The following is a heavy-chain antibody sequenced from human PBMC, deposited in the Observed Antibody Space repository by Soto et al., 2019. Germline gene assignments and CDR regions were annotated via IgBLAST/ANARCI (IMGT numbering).Heavy chain of an antibody. CDR3: ARDVIKVVALYCYYYMDV. CDR2: ISSSGSTI. V-gene: IGHV3-11*01. J-gene: IGHJ6*03. CDR1: GFTFSDYY. Sequence: GGSLRLSCAASGFTFSDYYMSWIRQAPGKGLEWVSYISSSGSTIYYADSVKGRFTISRDNAKNSLYLQMNSLRAEDTAVYYCARDVIKVVALYCYYYMDVWGKGTTVTVSS. D-gene: IGHD2-15*01.